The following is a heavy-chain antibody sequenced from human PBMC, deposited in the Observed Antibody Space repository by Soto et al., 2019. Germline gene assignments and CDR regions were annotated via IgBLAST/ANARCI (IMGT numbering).Heavy chain of an antibody. J-gene: IGHJ6*02. Sequence: ESLKISCKGSGYSFASYCISWVSKMPGKGLEWMGRIDPSDSYTNYSPSFQGHVTISADKSISTAYLQWSSLKASDTAMYYCARPNNEGYYHGMAVWRQGTTVTVSS. V-gene: IGHV5-10-1*01. CDR3: ARPNNEGYYHGMAV. CDR1: GYSFASYC. CDR2: IDPSDSYT.